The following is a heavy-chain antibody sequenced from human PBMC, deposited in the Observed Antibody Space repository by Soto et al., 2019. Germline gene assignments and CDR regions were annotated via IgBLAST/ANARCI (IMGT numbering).Heavy chain of an antibody. CDR3: ARGGFWGGYYTGSTPYYNYGMDV. CDR1: GLTFGSYG. J-gene: IGHJ6*02. CDR2: IWYDGSNK. V-gene: IGHV3-33*01. Sequence: PGGSLRLSCAASGLTFGSYGMHWVRQAPGKGLEWVAVIWYDGSNKYYADSVKGRFTISRDNSKNTLYLQMNSLRAEDTARYYCARGGFWGGYYTGSTPYYNYGMDVWGQGTTVTVSS. D-gene: IGHD3-3*01.